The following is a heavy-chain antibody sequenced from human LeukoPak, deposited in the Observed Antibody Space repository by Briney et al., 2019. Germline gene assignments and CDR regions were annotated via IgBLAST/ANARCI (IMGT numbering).Heavy chain of an antibody. Sequence: PGGSLRLSCAASGFAFSSYGMHWVRQAPGKGLEWVAVIWYDGSNKYYADSVKGRFTISRDNSKNTLYLQMNSLRAEDTAVYYCARGPKYTWMDVWGQGTTVTVSS. J-gene: IGHJ6*02. CDR1: GFAFSSYG. D-gene: IGHD2-2*02. V-gene: IGHV3-33*01. CDR2: IWYDGSNK. CDR3: ARGPKYTWMDV.